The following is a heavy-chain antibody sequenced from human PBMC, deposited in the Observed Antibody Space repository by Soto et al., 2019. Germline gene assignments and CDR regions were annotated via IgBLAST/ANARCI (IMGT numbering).Heavy chain of an antibody. Sequence: SETLSLTCTVSGASISSGYWSWIRQSPGKGLEWIGYIYYDGRTYYNPSLRSRITISVDTSKNQFSLILNSVTAADTAVYHCARSGVDESPGYFWFYFDYWGPGSQVTVSS. CDR3: ARSGVDESPGYFWFYFDY. V-gene: IGHV4-30-4*01. CDR1: GASISSGY. D-gene: IGHD3-22*01. J-gene: IGHJ4*02. CDR2: IYYDGRT.